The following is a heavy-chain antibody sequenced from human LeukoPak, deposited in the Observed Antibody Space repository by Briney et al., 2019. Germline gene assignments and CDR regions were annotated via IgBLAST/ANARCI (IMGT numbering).Heavy chain of an antibody. CDR2: INWNGGST. D-gene: IGHD4-17*01. CDR3: ARDEGDYIWVE. J-gene: IGHJ4*02. Sequence: GGSLRLSCAASGFTFDDYGMSWVRQAPGKGLEWVSGINWNGGSTGYADSVKGRFTIARDNAKNSLYLQMNSLRAEDTALYYCARDEGDYIWVEWGQGTLVTVSS. CDR1: GFTFDDYG. V-gene: IGHV3-20*04.